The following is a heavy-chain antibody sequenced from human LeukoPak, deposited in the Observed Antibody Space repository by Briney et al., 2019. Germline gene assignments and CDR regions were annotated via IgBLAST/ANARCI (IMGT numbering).Heavy chain of an antibody. Sequence: GASVKVSCKASGYTFTSYGISWVRQAPGQGLEWMGWISAYNGNTNYAQKLQGRVTMTTDTSTSTAYMELRSLRSDDTAVYYCARDGYCSSTSCYEFYYYYYMDVWGKGTTVTVSS. D-gene: IGHD2-2*03. J-gene: IGHJ6*03. CDR2: ISAYNGNT. CDR1: GYTFTSYG. CDR3: ARDGYCSSTSCYEFYYYYYMDV. V-gene: IGHV1-18*01.